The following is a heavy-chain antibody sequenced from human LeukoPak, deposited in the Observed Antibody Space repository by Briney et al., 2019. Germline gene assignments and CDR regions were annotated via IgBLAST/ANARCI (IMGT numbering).Heavy chain of an antibody. CDR2: IKEDGSEQ. D-gene: IGHD6-19*01. Sequence: GGSLRLSCETSGFIFNNYWMSWVRQTPGEGLEWVANIKEDGSEQYYVDSVKGRFTITRDNAKNLLYLQVNSLRAEDTAVYYCARDVSNSGWYEGTFDVWGQGTMVTVSS. CDR3: ARDVSNSGWYEGTFDV. V-gene: IGHV3-7*03. CDR1: GFIFNNYW. J-gene: IGHJ3*01.